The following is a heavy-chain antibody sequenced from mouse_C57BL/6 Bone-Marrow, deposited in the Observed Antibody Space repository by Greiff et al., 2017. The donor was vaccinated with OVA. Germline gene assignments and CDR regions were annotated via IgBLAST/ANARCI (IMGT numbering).Heavy chain of an antibody. D-gene: IGHD2-5*01. Sequence: EVMLVESGGDLVKPGGSLKLSCAASGFTFSSYGMSWVRQTPDKRLEWVATISSGGSYTYYPDSVKGRFTISRDNAKNTLYLQMSSLKSEDTAMYYCARWSNYEGAWFAYWGQGTLVTVSA. CDR3: ARWSNYEGAWFAY. CDR1: GFTFSSYG. CDR2: ISSGGSYT. V-gene: IGHV5-6*01. J-gene: IGHJ3*01.